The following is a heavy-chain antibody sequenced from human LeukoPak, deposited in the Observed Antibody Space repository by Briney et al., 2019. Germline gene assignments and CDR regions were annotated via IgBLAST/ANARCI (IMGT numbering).Heavy chain of an antibody. CDR3: ARDLSVNWGFEYYYYMDV. CDR2: INPNSGGT. CDR1: GYTFTGYY. Sequence: ASVMVSCKASGYTFTGYYMHWVRQAPGQGLEWLGWINPNSGGTNYAQRFQDRVTMTRDTSISTAYMELSRLRSDDTAVYYCARDLSVNWGFEYYYYMDVWGKGTTVTVSS. J-gene: IGHJ6*03. D-gene: IGHD7-27*01. V-gene: IGHV1-2*02.